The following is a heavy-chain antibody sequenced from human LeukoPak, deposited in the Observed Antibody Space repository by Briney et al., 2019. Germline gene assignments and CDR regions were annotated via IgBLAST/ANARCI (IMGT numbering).Heavy chain of an antibody. CDR3: ARDWLAVAGTGGDY. Sequence: ASVKVSCKASGYTFTSYYMHWVRQAPGQGLEWMGIINPSGGSTSYAQKFQGRVTMTTDTSTSTAYMELRSLRSDDTAVYYCARDWLAVAGTGGDYWGQGTLVTVSS. D-gene: IGHD6-19*01. CDR1: GYTFTSYY. CDR2: INPSGGST. J-gene: IGHJ4*02. V-gene: IGHV1-46*01.